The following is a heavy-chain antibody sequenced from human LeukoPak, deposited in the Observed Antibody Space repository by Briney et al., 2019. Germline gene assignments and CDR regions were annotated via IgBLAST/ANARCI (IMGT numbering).Heavy chain of an antibody. Sequence: GGSLRLSYTTSGFTFTNYGINWVRQAPGKGLEWVAAIWYDGSKTSYTDSVKGRFTVSRDISKNTVYLQMNGLKAEDTAVYYCARDDCSTTPCYAYWGQGTLVTVSS. J-gene: IGHJ4*02. D-gene: IGHD2-2*01. CDR2: IWYDGSKT. CDR1: GFTFTNYG. V-gene: IGHV3-33*01. CDR3: ARDDCSTTPCYAY.